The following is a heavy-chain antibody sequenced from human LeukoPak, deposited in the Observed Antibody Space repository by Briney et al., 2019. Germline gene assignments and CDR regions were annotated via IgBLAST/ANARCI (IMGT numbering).Heavy chain of an antibody. J-gene: IGHJ2*01. CDR2: VNHSGST. CDR3: ARGVSSSWYFDL. Sequence: RSETLSLTCAVFGGPLSGYYWSWIRQPPGKGLEWIGEVNHSGSTKYNPSLKSPVTISVDTSRNQFSLKVSSVTDADTAVFYCARGVSSSWYFDLWGRGTLVTVSS. V-gene: IGHV4-34*01. CDR1: GGPLSGYY. D-gene: IGHD6-6*01.